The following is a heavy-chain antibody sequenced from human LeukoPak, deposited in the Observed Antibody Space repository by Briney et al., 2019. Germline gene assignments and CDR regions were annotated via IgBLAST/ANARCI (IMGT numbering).Heavy chain of an antibody. CDR1: GFTFSTYA. J-gene: IGHJ4*02. CDR3: AKVRAMFRLEHARVSYYFDY. Sequence: GSLRLSCAASGFTFSTYAMSWVSQAPGKGLEWVSAISDSGGSTYYADSVKGRFTISRDNSKNTLYLQMNSLRAEDTAVYYCAKVRAMFRLEHARVSYYFDYWGQGTLVTVSS. CDR2: ISDSGGST. V-gene: IGHV3-23*01. D-gene: IGHD5-18*01.